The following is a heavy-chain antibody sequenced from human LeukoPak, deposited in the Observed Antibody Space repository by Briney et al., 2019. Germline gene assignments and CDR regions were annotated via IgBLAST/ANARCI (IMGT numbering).Heavy chain of an antibody. Sequence: ASVNVPCKATGYTFTSYGFSWVRQAPGQGLEWMGWISSNSDNTKYAQKLQGRVTMTTDTSTSTAYMELRSLRSDDTAVYYCARDWGSIKVISDYWGQGTLVTVSS. V-gene: IGHV1-18*01. CDR2: ISSNSDNT. J-gene: IGHJ4*02. CDR3: ARDWGSIKVISDY. CDR1: GYTFTSYG. D-gene: IGHD3-16*01.